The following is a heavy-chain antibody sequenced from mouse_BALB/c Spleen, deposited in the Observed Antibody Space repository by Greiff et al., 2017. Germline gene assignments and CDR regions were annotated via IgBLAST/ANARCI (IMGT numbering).Heavy chain of an antibody. D-gene: IGHD1-1*01. J-gene: IGHJ3*01. V-gene: IGHV1-9*01. CDR2: ILPGSGST. Sequence: VKLQESGAELMKPGASVKISCKATGYTFSSYWIEWVKQRPGHGLEWIGEILPGSGSTNYNEKFKGKATFTADTSSNTAYMQLSSLTSEDSAVYYCARRGYYGWCAYWGQGTLVTVAA. CDR1: GYTFSSYW. CDR3: ARRGYYGWCAY.